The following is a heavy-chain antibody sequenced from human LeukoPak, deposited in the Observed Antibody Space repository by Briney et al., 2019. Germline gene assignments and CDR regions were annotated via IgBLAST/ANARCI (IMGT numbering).Heavy chain of an antibody. J-gene: IGHJ4*02. CDR3: ARGEYYYDGGY. V-gene: IGHV3-7*03. Sequence: GGSLRLSCAVSGFTISSYWMSWVRQAPGKGPEWVANINEDGSEKHYVDSVKGRFTISRDNARNSLYLQMNSLRGEDTAAYYCARGEYYYDGGYWGQGTLVTVSS. CDR2: INEDGSEK. D-gene: IGHD3-22*01. CDR1: GFTISSYW.